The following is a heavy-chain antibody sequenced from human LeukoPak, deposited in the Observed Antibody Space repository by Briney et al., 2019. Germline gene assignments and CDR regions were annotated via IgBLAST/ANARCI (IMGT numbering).Heavy chain of an antibody. D-gene: IGHD3-3*01. J-gene: IGHJ4*02. CDR3: ATGGRFLEWLLSAFDY. V-gene: IGHV3-30*02. Sequence: GGSLRLSCAASGFTFSSYGMHWVRQAPGKGLEWVAFIRYDGSNKYYADSVKGRFTISRDNSKNTLYLQMNSLRAEDTAVYYCATGGRFLEWLLSAFDYWGQGTLVTVSS. CDR1: GFTFSSYG. CDR2: IRYDGSNK.